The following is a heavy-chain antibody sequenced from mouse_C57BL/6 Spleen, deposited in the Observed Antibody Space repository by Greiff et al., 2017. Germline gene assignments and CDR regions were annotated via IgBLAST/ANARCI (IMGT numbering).Heavy chain of an antibody. D-gene: IGHD2-2*01. CDR2: IGSGSSSI. Sequence: EVKLVESGGGLVKPGGSLKLSCAASGFTFSDYGMHWVRQAPEKGLEWVAYIGSGSSSIYYADTVKGRFTISRDNAKNTLFLQMTSLRSEDTAMYYCERTGIYYGYGWDYWGQGATLSVAS. CDR1: GFTFSDYG. J-gene: IGHJ2*01. CDR3: ERTGIYYGYGWDY. V-gene: IGHV5-17*01.